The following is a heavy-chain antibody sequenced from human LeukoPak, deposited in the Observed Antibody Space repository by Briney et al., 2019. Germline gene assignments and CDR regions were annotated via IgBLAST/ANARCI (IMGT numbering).Heavy chain of an antibody. Sequence: ASVKVSCKVSGYTFTSYGISWVRQALGQGLEWMAWISAYNGHTNYAQKLQGRVTMTTDTSTSTAFMELRSLRSDDTAVYYCASGTGTTHFDYWGQGTLVTVSS. V-gene: IGHV1-18*01. D-gene: IGHD1-7*01. J-gene: IGHJ4*02. CDR1: GYTFTSYG. CDR3: ASGTGTTHFDY. CDR2: ISAYNGHT.